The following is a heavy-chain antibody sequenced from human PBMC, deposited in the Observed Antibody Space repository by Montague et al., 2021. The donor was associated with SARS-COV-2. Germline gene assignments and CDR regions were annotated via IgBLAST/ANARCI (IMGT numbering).Heavy chain of an antibody. CDR2: ISYAGRT. Sequence: SETLSLTCTVSGGSISSPDYYCGWIRQSPGKGVEWRGSISYAGRTYYNPSLRSRVSFSRDTSKKHFSLSLNSVTAADTAVYFCARQLPSYCSTNKCYPYYFDVWGQGALVTVSS. CDR3: ARQLPSYCSTNKCYPYYFDV. J-gene: IGHJ4*02. V-gene: IGHV4-39*01. D-gene: IGHD2-2*01. CDR1: GGSISSPDYY.